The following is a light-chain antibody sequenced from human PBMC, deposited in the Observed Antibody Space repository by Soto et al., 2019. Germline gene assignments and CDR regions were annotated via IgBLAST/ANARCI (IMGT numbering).Light chain of an antibody. Sequence: QSVLTQPPSESAAPRQRVTISCSGSSSNIGNNAVNWYQQLPGKAPKLLIYYDDLLPSRVSDRFSGSKSGTSASLASSGLQSEDEADYYCAAWDDSLNGVVFGGGTKLTVL. CDR3: AAWDDSLNGVV. V-gene: IGLV1-36*01. CDR1: SSNIGNNA. J-gene: IGLJ2*01. CDR2: YDD.